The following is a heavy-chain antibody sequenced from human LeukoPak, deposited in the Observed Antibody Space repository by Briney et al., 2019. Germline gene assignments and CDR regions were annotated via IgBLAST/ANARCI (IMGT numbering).Heavy chain of an antibody. CDR1: GFTFSSYW. Sequence: PGGSLRLSCAASGFTFSSYWMSWVRQAPGKGLEWVANIKQDGSEKYYVDSVKGRFTISRDNAKNSLYLQMNSLRAEDTAVYYCARDHWHSSSWRPVDYWGQGTLVTVSS. J-gene: IGHJ4*02. CDR3: ARDHWHSSSWRPVDY. V-gene: IGHV3-7*01. D-gene: IGHD6-13*01. CDR2: IKQDGSEK.